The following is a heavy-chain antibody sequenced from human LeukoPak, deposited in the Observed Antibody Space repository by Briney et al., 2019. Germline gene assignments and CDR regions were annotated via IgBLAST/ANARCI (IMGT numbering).Heavy chain of an antibody. J-gene: IGHJ4*02. CDR2: MNPNSGNT. Sequence: ASVKVSCKASGYTFTGYYMHWVRQAPGQGLEWMGWMNPNSGNTGYAQKFQGRVTMTRNTSISTAYMELSSLRSDDTAVYYCARGSPPDYWGQGTLVTVSS. CDR3: ARGSPPDY. CDR1: GYTFTGYY. V-gene: IGHV1-8*02.